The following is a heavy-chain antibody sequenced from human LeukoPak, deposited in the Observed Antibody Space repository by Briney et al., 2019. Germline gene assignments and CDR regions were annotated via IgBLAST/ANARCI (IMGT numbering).Heavy chain of an antibody. V-gene: IGHV5-51*01. D-gene: IGHD2-2*01. CDR3: ARLVEDIVVVPAAGLYYFDY. CDR2: IYPGDSDT. CDR1: GYSFTSYW. J-gene: IGHJ4*02. Sequence: GESLKISCKGSGYSFTSYWIGWVRQMPGKGLEWMGIIYPGDSDTRYSPSFQGQVTISADKSISTAYLQWSSLKASDTAVYYRARLVEDIVVVPAAGLYYFDYWGQGTLVTVSS.